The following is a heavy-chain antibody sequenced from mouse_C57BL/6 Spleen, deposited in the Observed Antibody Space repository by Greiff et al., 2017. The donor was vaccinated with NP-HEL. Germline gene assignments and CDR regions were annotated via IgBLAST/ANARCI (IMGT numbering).Heavy chain of an antibody. V-gene: IGHV3-6*01. CDR2: ISYDGSN. Sequence: DVKLQESGPGLVKPSQSLSLTCSVTGYSITSGYYWNWIRQFPGNKLEWMGYISYDGSNNYNPSLKNRISITRDTSKNQFFLKLNSVTTEDTATYYCAREGLRRDFDYWGQSTTLTVSS. J-gene: IGHJ2*01. CDR1: GYSITSGYY. D-gene: IGHD2-2*01. CDR3: AREGLRRDFDY.